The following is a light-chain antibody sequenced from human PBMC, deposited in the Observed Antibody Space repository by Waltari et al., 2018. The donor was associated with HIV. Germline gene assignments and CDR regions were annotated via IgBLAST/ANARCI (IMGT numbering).Light chain of an antibody. V-gene: IGLV1-44*01. CDR1: SSNIGSNT. CDR2: TNN. J-gene: IGLJ2*01. Sequence: QSVLTQPPSASGTPGQRVTISCSGSSSNIGSNTVNWYQQLPRTAPKLLIYTNNKRPSGVPDRLSGSKSGTSASLAISGLQSEDEADYYCAAWDDTLNGVVFGGGTKLTVL. CDR3: AAWDDTLNGVV.